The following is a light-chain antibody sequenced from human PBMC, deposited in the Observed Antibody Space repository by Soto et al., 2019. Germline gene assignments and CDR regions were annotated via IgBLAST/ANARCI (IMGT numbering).Light chain of an antibody. CDR3: SSYTSSSTYV. CDR2: EVS. J-gene: IGLJ1*01. V-gene: IGLV2-14*01. CDR1: SSDVGGYNY. Sequence: QSVLTQPASVSGSPGQSITISCTGTSSDVGGYNYVSWYQQHPGKAPKLMIYEVSRRPSGVSNRFSASKSGNTASLTISGLRAEDEGDYYCSSYTSSSTYVFGTGTKLTVL.